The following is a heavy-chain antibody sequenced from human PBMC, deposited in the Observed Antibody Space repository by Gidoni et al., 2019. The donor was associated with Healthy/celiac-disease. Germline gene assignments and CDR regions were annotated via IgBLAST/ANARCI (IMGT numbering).Heavy chain of an antibody. CDR1: GSSISSSSYY. V-gene: IGHV4-39*01. Sequence: QLQLQESGPGLVKPSETLSLTCTVSGSSISSSSYYWGWIRQPPGKGLEWIGSIYYSGSTYYNQSLKSRVTISVDTSKNQFSLKLSSVTDADTAVYYCASQYDSSGYSVDWGQGTLVTVSS. J-gene: IGHJ4*02. CDR2: IYYSGST. CDR3: ASQYDSSGYSVD. D-gene: IGHD3-22*01.